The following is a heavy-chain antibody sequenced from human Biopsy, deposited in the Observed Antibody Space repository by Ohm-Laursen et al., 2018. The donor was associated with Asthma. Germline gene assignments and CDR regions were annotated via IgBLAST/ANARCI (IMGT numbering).Heavy chain of an antibody. J-gene: IGHJ4*02. CDR1: GGSISSGGHS. V-gene: IGHV4-30-2*01. CDR3: ARVKDGYNFDY. D-gene: IGHD5-24*01. CDR2: IYHSGST. Sequence: TLSLTCALSGGSISSGGHSWSWIRQPPGKGLEWIGYIYHSGSTYYNPSLKSRVTISVDRTKNQFSLKLSSVTAADTAVYYCARVKDGYNFDYWGQGTLVNVSS.